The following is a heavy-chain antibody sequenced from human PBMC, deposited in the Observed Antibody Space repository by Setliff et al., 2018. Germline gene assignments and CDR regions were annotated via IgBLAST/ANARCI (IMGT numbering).Heavy chain of an antibody. Sequence: ASVKVSCKASGYTFTSYSMHWVRQAPGQSLEWMGWISAGNGNTKYSQKFQGRVTITRDTSASTAYMELSSLRSEDTAVYFCAGVLRDYYGSGSYYNWFDPWGQGTLVTVSS. V-gene: IGHV1-3*01. CDR3: AGVLRDYYGSGSYYNWFDP. CDR2: ISAGNGNT. CDR1: GYTFTSYS. J-gene: IGHJ5*02. D-gene: IGHD3-10*01.